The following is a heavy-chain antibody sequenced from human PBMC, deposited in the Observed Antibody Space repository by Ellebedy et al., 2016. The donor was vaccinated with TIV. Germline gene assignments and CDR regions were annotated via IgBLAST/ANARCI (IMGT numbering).Heavy chain of an antibody. CDR1: GGTFSSYA. CDR3: AGRVVPPSPEGIAGGMDV. CDR2: IIPILGIA. D-gene: IGHD2-15*01. V-gene: IGHV1-69*04. Sequence: AASVKVSCKASGGTFSSYAISWVRQAPGQGLEWMGRIIPILGIANYAQKFQGRVTITADKSTSTAYMELSSLRSEDTAVYYCAGRVVPPSPEGIAGGMDVWGQGTTVTVSS. J-gene: IGHJ6*02.